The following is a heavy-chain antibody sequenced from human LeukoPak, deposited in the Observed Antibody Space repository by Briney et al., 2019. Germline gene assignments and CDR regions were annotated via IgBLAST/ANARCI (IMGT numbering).Heavy chain of an antibody. CDR2: ISGHGTAT. J-gene: IGHJ4*02. Sequence: GGSLRLSCASSRLTFGDYAIHWVRQAPGKGLEWVSLISGHGTATYYSDSVKGRFTISRDNNKNSLYLQMNSLKTADTALYFCAPDPHRAYGDFVVLDYWGQGTLVTVSS. V-gene: IGHV3-43*02. CDR3: APDPHRAYGDFVVLDY. CDR1: RLTFGDYA. D-gene: IGHD4-17*01.